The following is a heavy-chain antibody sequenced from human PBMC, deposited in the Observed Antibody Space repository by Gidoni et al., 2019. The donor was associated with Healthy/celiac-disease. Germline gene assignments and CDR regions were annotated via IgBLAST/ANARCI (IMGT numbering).Heavy chain of an antibody. CDR3: AKDLGPDSGSLLGCEY. Sequence: QVQLVESGGGVVQPGRSLRLSCTASGFTFSSYGMHWVRQAPGKGLEWVAVISYDGSNKYYADSVKGRFTISRDNSKNTLYLQMNSLRAEDTAVYYCAKDLGPDSGSLLGCEYWGQGTLVTVSS. V-gene: IGHV3-30*18. D-gene: IGHD1-26*01. J-gene: IGHJ4*02. CDR2: ISYDGSNK. CDR1: GFTFSSYG.